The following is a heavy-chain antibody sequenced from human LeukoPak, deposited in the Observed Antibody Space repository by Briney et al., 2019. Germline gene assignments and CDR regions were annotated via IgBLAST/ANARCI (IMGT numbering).Heavy chain of an antibody. D-gene: IGHD3-22*01. Sequence: GGSLRLSCAASGFTFTRYWMSWVRQAPGKGLEWVANINENGSEKKYLDSVKGRFTISRDNARNFVYLQLNSLRAEDTAVYYCARGNYYDSLAGRVLDYWGQGTLVTVSS. CDR1: GFTFTRYW. V-gene: IGHV3-7*01. J-gene: IGHJ4*02. CDR2: INENGSEK. CDR3: ARGNYYDSLAGRVLDY.